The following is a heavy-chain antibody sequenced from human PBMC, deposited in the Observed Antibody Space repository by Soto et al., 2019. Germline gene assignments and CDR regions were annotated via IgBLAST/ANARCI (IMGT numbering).Heavy chain of an antibody. Sequence: SETLSLTCAVSGYSISSGYYWGWIRQPPGKGLEWIGEINHSGSTNYNPSLKSRVTISVDTSKNQFSLKLSSVTAADTAVYYCARGRLNVEMATWASQHLLKRLFDYWGQGTLVTVSS. CDR3: ARGRLNVEMATWASQHLLKRLFDY. CDR2: INHSGST. J-gene: IGHJ4*02. CDR1: GYSISSGYY. V-gene: IGHV4-38-2*01. D-gene: IGHD6-13*01.